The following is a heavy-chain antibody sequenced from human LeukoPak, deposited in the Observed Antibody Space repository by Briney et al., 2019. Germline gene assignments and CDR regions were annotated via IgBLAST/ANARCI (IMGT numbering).Heavy chain of an antibody. J-gene: IGHJ5*02. CDR3: ARHSYGGNEGVRWFDP. D-gene: IGHD5-12*01. CDR2: IYRGGDT. Sequence: GGSLRLACAASGFSVSRNYMSWVRQAPGKGLEWVAVIYRGGDTYYADSVKGRITISRDNSKNTLYLQMNSLRAEDTAVYYCARHSYGGNEGVRWFDPWGQGTLDTVSS. V-gene: IGHV3-66*04. CDR1: GFSVSRNY.